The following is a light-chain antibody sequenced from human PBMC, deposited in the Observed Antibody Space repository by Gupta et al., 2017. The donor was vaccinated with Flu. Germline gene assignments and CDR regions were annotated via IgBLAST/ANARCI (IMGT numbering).Light chain of an antibody. CDR3: QYADVTGTFDV. CDR2: KDN. J-gene: IGLJ2*01. CDR1: PLPKQF. V-gene: IGLV3-25*02. Sequence: SSELTQPPSVSVSPGQTARITCSGEPLPKQFAYWYQQKPGQAPVFIIYKDNERPSGIPERFSGYSSGSNVTRKIREVQAEDEADDYCQYADVTGTFDVFGGGAKLTVL.